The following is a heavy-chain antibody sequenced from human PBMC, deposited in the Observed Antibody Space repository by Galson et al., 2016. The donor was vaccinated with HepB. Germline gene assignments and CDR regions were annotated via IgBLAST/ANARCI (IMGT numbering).Heavy chain of an antibody. CDR3: AIDYLGSGSYL. D-gene: IGHD3-10*01. Sequence: SVKVSCKALGDSFTSYGVNWVRQAPGQGLEWMGWISPHNGDVKDAPNFQGRVTLTTDTSASTAFLELRSPRSDDTAVYFCAIDYLGSGSYLWGQGTLVTVSS. CDR2: ISPHNGDV. J-gene: IGHJ4*02. CDR1: GDSFTSYG. V-gene: IGHV1-18*01.